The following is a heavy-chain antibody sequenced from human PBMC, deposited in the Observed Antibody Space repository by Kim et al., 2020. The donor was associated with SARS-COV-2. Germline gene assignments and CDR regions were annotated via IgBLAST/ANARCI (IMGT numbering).Heavy chain of an antibody. CDR2: INAGNGNT. D-gene: IGHD6-13*01. V-gene: IGHV1-3*01. J-gene: IGHJ6*02. CDR1: GYTFSNYA. CDR3: ARDGGVGSSSWYGGDYGMDV. Sequence: ASVKVSCKASGYTFSNYAMHWVRQAPGQRLEWMGWINAGNGNTKYSQQFPGRVTITRDTSASTAYLELSSLRFEDTAVYYCARDGGVGSSSWYGGDYGMDVWGQGTTVTVSS.